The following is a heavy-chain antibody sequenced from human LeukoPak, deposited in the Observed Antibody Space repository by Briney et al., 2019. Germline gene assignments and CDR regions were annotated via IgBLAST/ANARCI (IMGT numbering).Heavy chain of an antibody. CDR1: GYTFTGYY. CDR3: ARCIVGDSSGYFCAEAFDI. CDR2: INPNSGGT. D-gene: IGHD3-22*01. J-gene: IGHJ3*02. V-gene: IGHV1-2*02. Sequence: ASVKVSCKASGYTFTGYYMHWVRQAPGQGLEWMGWINPNSGGTNYAQKFQGRATMTRDTSISTAYMELSRLRSDDTAVYYCARCIVGDSSGYFCAEAFDIWGQGTMVTVSS.